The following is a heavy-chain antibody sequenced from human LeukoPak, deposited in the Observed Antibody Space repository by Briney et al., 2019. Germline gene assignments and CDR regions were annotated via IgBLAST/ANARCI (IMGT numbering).Heavy chain of an antibody. Sequence: ASVKVSCKASGYTFTGYYMHWVRQAPGQGLEWMGWINPNSGGTNYAQKFQGWVTMTRDTSISTAYMELSRLRSDDTAVYYCAREYQSGDCSSTSCYLSHAFDIWGQGTMVTVSS. CDR2: INPNSGGT. CDR3: AREYQSGDCSSTSCYLSHAFDI. V-gene: IGHV1-2*04. D-gene: IGHD2-2*01. J-gene: IGHJ3*02. CDR1: GYTFTGYY.